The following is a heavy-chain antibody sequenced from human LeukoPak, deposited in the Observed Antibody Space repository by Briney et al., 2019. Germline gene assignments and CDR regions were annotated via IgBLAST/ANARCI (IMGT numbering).Heavy chain of an antibody. Sequence: ASVKVSCKASGGTFSSYAISWVRQAPGQGLEWMGGIIPIFGTANYAQKFRGRVTITADESTSTAYMELSSLRSEDTAVYYCARAGIGYCTNGVCLFPFDYWGQGTLVTVSS. D-gene: IGHD2-8*01. CDR3: ARAGIGYCTNGVCLFPFDY. J-gene: IGHJ4*02. CDR2: IIPIFGTA. V-gene: IGHV1-69*13. CDR1: GGTFSSYA.